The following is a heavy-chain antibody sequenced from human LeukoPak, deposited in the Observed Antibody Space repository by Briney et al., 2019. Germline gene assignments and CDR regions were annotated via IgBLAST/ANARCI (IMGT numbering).Heavy chain of an antibody. J-gene: IGHJ4*02. CDR3: AKDGKGAPVAGTGYFDY. D-gene: IGHD6-19*01. V-gene: IGHV3-23*01. CDR2: ISGSGRNT. Sequence: PGASLRLSCAASGFTFSSYAMSWVRQAPGKGLEWVSVISGSGRNTYYADSVKGRFTISRDNSKNTLYLQMNSLRAEDTAIYYCAKDGKGAPVAGTGYFDYWGQGTLVTVSS. CDR1: GFTFSSYA.